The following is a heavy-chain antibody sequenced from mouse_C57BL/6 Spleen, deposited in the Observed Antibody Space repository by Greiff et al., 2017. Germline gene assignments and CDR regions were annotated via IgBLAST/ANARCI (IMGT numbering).Heavy chain of an antibody. J-gene: IGHJ3*01. V-gene: IGHV1-82*01. CDR1: GYAFSSSW. D-gene: IGHD2-3*01. CDR3: AKEDDGYYRSAWFAY. Sequence: VQLVESGPELVKPGASVKISCKASGYAFSSSWMNWVKQRPGKGLEWIGRIYPGDGDTNYNGKFKGKATLTADKSSSTAYMQLSSLTSEDSAVYFCAKEDDGYYRSAWFAYWGQGTLVTVSA. CDR2: IYPGDGDT.